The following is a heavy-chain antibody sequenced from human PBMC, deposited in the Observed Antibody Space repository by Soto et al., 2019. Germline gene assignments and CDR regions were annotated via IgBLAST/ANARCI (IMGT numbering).Heavy chain of an antibody. J-gene: IGHJ4*02. V-gene: IGHV3-30*18. Sequence: GGSLRLSCAASGFTFSDYAMHWVRQDPGKGLEWVAVVSHDGRNTHYADSVKGRFTVSRDSSKNTVSLEMTSLRAEDTAVYYCAKGGRQWLVTSDFNYWGQGALVTVSS. CDR2: VSHDGRNT. D-gene: IGHD6-19*01. CDR3: AKGGRQWLVTSDFNY. CDR1: GFTFSDYA.